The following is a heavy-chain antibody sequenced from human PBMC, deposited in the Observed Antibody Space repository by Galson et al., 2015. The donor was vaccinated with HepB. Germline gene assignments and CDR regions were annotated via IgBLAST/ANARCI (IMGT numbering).Heavy chain of an antibody. D-gene: IGHD4-17*01. CDR3: ASQDGHI. J-gene: IGHJ4*02. V-gene: IGHV6-1*01. CDR1: RDSVSSNSAS. CDR2: TYYRSKWYN. Sequence: CAISRDSVSSNSASWNWIRQSPSRGLEWLGRTYYRSKWYNDYAVSVKSRITINPDTSKNQFSLQLKSVTPEDTAVYYCASQDGHIWGQGTLVTVSA.